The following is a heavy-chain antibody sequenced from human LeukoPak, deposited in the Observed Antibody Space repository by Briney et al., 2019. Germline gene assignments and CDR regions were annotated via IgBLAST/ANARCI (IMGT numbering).Heavy chain of an antibody. CDR2: IGSSGNTI. D-gene: IGHD6-19*01. CDR1: GFTFSGYI. J-gene: IGHJ4*02. CDR3: ARDQWLDY. Sequence: GGSLRLSCAASGFTFSGYIMNWVRQAPGKGLEWISFIGSSGNTIYYADSVKGRFTVSRDNAKNSLYLQMNSLRAEDTAVYYCARDQWLDYWGQGTLVTVSS. V-gene: IGHV3-48*01.